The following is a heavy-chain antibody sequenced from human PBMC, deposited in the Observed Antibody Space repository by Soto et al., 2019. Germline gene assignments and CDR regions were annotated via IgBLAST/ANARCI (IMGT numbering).Heavy chain of an antibody. V-gene: IGHV1-18*01. CDR1: GYTFSSHG. D-gene: IGHD2-15*01. J-gene: IGHJ5*01. CDR2: ISGYNGNA. Sequence: ASVKVSCKATGYTFSSHGIIWVRQAPGQGLEWMGWISGYNGNAKYAQRFQGRVTMTTDTSTSTVYMDLRSLGSDDSAVYYCAREGSYGWYDCWGQGTMVTVSS. CDR3: AREGSYGWYDC.